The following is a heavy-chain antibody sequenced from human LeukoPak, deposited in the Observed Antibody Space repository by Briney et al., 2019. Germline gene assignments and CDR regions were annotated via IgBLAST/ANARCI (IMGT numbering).Heavy chain of an antibody. CDR1: GGPVSSGRYY. Sequence: SETLSLTCTVSGGPVSSGRYYWSWIRQPPGKGLEWIGYIYYSGSTSYKPSLKSRVTMSVDTSNNQFSLKLSSVTAADTAVYYCARGDRVGTSGYYFDYWGQGTLVTVSS. D-gene: IGHD4-23*01. V-gene: IGHV4-61*01. CDR3: ARGDRVGTSGYYFDY. CDR2: IYYSGST. J-gene: IGHJ4*02.